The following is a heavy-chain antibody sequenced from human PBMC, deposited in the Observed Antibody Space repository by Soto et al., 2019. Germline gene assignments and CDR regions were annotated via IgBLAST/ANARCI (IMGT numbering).Heavy chain of an antibody. Sequence: AESLKICCKASGYSFSTYWIGWVRQMPGKGLDWMGVIYPGDSDSRYNPSFQGHVTISADKSISTAYLQWSSLRASDSAIYYCARHASSRTSNYDYYAVDVWGLGTTVTVSS. J-gene: IGHJ6*02. CDR2: IYPGDSDS. CDR1: GYSFSTYW. CDR3: ARHASSRTSNYDYYAVDV. V-gene: IGHV5-51*01. D-gene: IGHD4-4*01.